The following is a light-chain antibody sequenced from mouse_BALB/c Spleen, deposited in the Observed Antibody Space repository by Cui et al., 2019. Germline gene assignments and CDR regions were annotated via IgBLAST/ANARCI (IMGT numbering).Light chain of an antibody. V-gene: IGKV5-39*01. Sequence: DIVMTQFPATLSVTPGDRVSLSCRASQSISDYLLWYQQKSHESPRLLIKYASQSISGIPSRFSGSGSGSDFTLSINSVEPEDVGVYYCQNGHNFPYTFGGGTKLEIK. J-gene: IGKJ2*01. CDR1: QSISDY. CDR3: QNGHNFPYT. CDR2: YAS.